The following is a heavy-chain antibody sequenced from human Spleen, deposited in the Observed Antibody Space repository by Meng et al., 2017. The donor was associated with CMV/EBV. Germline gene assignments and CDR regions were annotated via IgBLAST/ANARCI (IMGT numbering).Heavy chain of an antibody. CDR3: AKDDTVSLVIYSSIPRYYGMDV. V-gene: IGHV3-23*01. CDR2: ISGSVGNT. D-gene: IGHD6-13*01. J-gene: IGHJ6*02. CDR1: YA. Sequence: YAMGWVRQAPGKGLEWVSSISGSVGNTYYADSVKGRFTVSRDNSWDTLYLQMNSLRAEDTAVYYCAKDDTVSLVIYSSIPRYYGMDVWGQGTTVTVSS.